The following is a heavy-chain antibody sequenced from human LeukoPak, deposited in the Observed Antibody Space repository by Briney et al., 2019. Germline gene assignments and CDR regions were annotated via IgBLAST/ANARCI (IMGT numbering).Heavy chain of an antibody. CDR1: GDSVSSNSAA. D-gene: IGHD3-9*01. V-gene: IGHV6-1*01. CDR2: TYYRSKWYN. J-gene: IGHJ4*02. CDR3: ARGRRYFDWLPLGIFDY. Sequence: SQTLSLTCAISGDSVSSNSAAWNWIRPSPSRGLEWLGRTYYRSKWYNDYAVSVKSRITINPDTSKNQFSLQLNSVTPEDTAVYYCARGRRYFDWLPLGIFDYWGQGTLVTVSS.